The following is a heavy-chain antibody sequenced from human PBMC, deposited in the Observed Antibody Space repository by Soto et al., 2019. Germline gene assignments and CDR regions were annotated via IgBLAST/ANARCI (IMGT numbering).Heavy chain of an antibody. J-gene: IGHJ6*02. CDR3: AREYFASGTYGMDV. CDR2: TYFRSKWYN. CDR1: GDSVSSDSAA. Sequence: SQTLSLTCVISGDSVSSDSAAWNWIRQSPSRGLEWLGRTYFRSKWYNEYVISLKGRIIINPDTSRNQFSLQLDSVTPEDTAVYYCAREYFASGTYGMDVWSQGTTVTVSS. D-gene: IGHD3-10*01. V-gene: IGHV6-1*01.